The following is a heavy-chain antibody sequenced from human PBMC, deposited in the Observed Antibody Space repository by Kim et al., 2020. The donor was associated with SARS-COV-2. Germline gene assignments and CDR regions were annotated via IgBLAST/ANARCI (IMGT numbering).Heavy chain of an antibody. V-gene: IGHV5-51*01. CDR2: IYPGDSDT. D-gene: IGHD4-17*01. J-gene: IGHJ4*01. CDR1: GYSFTSYW. CDR3: ARLIPYGDHKNYYFDY. Sequence: GESLKISCKGSGYSFTSYWIGWVRQMPGKGLEWMGIIYPGDSDTRYSPSFQGQVTISADKSISTAYLQWSSLKASDTAMYYCARLIPYGDHKNYYFDYWGHGTLVTVSS.